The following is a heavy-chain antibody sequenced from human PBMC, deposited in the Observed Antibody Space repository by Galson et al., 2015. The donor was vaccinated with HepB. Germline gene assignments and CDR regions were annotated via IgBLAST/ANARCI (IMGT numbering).Heavy chain of an antibody. D-gene: IGHD3-9*01. CDR2: ISSSSSYI. CDR3: ARDLLQLRYFDWLFLPPGY. J-gene: IGHJ4*02. V-gene: IGHV3-21*01. Sequence: SLRLSCAASGFTFSSYSMNWVRQAPGKGLEWVSSISSSSSYIYYADSVKGRFTISRDNAKNSLYLQMNSLRAEDTAVYYCARDLLQLRYFDWLFLPPGYWGQGTLVTVSS. CDR1: GFTFSSYS.